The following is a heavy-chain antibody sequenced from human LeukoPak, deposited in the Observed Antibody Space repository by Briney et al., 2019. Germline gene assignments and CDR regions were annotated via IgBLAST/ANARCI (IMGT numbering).Heavy chain of an antibody. CDR1: GFTFSTYA. D-gene: IGHD3-22*01. CDR3: AKKMFDSSGATVFDC. CDR2: ISGSGGGT. Sequence: QPGGSLRLSCAASGFTFSTYAMIWVRQAPGKGLEWVSTISGSGGGTFYADSVRGRFTISRDNSKNTVYLQMNSLRAEDTAMYYCAKKMFDSSGATVFDCWGQGTLVTVSS. J-gene: IGHJ4*02. V-gene: IGHV3-23*01.